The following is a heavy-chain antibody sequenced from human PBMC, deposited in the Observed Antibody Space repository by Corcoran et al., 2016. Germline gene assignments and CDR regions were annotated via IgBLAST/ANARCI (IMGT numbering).Heavy chain of an antibody. CDR3: ARGTLEGYWYLDF. CDR1: GYTFTSYW. J-gene: IGHJ2*01. D-gene: IGHD3-3*01. V-gene: IGHV5-51*01. Sequence: EVQLVQSGAEVKKPGESLKISCQGSGYTFTSYWIGWVRQMPEKGLEWMGIIYPGDSDTRYSTSFQGQVTISADKSIKTAYLQWSSLKASDPAMYYCARGTLEGYWYLDFWGRGTLVTVSA. CDR2: IYPGDSDT.